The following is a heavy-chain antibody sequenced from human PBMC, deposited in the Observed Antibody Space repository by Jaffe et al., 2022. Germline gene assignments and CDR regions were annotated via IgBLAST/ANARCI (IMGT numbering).Heavy chain of an antibody. CDR2: ISSSGSTI. Sequence: EVQLVESGGGLVQPGGSLRLSCAASGFTFSSYEMNWVRQAPGKGLEWVSYISSSGSTIYYADSVKGRFTISRDNAKNSLYLQMNSLRAEDTAVYYCASWFHGGVNYYYYMDVWGKGTTVTVSS. D-gene: IGHD3-16*01. V-gene: IGHV3-48*03. CDR1: GFTFSSYE. J-gene: IGHJ6*03. CDR3: ASWFHGGVNYYYYMDV.